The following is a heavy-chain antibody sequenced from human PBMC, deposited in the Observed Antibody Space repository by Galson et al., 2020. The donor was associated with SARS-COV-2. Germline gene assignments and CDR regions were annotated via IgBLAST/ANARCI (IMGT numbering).Heavy chain of an antibody. CDR3: AGNESRTVADPGRRGAIDI. CDR2: IDWDKNK. CDR1: GLSLSSRGMR. D-gene: IGHD6-19*01. J-gene: IGHJ3*02. V-gene: IGHV2-70*04. Sequence: ESGPLLVKPTQTLTLTCTFSGLSLSSRGMRVSWIRQPPGTALDWPARIDWDKNKYYNTSLKTRLTISKDTSKNQVVLTMTNMDPVDTATYYWAGNESRTVADPGRRGAIDIWGQGTMVSVSS.